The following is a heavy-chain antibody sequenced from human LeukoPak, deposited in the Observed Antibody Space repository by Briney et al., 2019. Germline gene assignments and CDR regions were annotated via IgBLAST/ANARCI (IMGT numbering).Heavy chain of an antibody. J-gene: IGHJ4*02. CDR2: VSAEGDRR. Sequence: PGVSLRLSCAASGFTFSHYAMHWVRRPPGKGVEGVTFVSAEGDRRYYAASVKGRFTISRDDYKSSLYLQMNSLRAEDTALYYCVRDLSGHYSFDHWGQGALVTVSS. D-gene: IGHD4-17*01. CDR3: VRDLSGHYSFDH. V-gene: IGHV3-30*01. CDR1: GFTFSHYA.